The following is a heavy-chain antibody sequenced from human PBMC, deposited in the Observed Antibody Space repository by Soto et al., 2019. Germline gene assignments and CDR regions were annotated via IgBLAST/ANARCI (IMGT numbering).Heavy chain of an antibody. CDR2: VFYSGTT. Sequence: SETLSLTCTVSGGSISSSRYYWGWIRQPPGKGLEWIGSVFYSGTTFYHPSLKSRVTISVDTSKNQFSLKLSSVTAADTAVYYCARRLESFYDFWSGSPAFDIWGQGTMVTVSS. CDR3: ARRLESFYDFWSGSPAFDI. D-gene: IGHD3-3*01. J-gene: IGHJ3*02. CDR1: GGSISSSRYY. V-gene: IGHV4-39*01.